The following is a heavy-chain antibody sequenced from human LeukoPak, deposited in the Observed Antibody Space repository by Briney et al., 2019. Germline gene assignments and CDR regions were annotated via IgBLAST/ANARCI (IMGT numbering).Heavy chain of an antibody. Sequence: ASVKVSCKVSGYTLTELSMHWVRQAPGKGLEWMGGFDPEDGETIYAQKFQGRVTMTEDTSTDTAYMELSSLRSEDTVVYYCATDYSSSWYFDYWGQGTLVTVSS. CDR3: ATDYSSSWYFDY. D-gene: IGHD6-13*01. V-gene: IGHV1-24*01. CDR2: FDPEDGET. J-gene: IGHJ4*02. CDR1: GYTLTELS.